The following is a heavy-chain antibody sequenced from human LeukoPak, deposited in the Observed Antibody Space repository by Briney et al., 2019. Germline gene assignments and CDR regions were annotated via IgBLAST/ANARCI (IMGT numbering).Heavy chain of an antibody. CDR2: ISSSNTI. V-gene: IGHV3-48*03. CDR1: GFTFSSYE. CDR3: ARDHYYGSGSFDY. Sequence: GGSLRLSCAASGFTFSSYEMNWVRQVPGKGLVWISYISSSNTIYYADSVKGRFTISRDNANNSLYLQMNSLRAEDTAVYYCARDHYYGSGSFDYWGQGTLVTVSS. J-gene: IGHJ4*02. D-gene: IGHD3-10*01.